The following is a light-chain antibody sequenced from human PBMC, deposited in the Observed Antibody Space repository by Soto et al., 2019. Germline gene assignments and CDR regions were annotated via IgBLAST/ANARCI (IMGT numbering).Light chain of an antibody. Sequence: EIVMTQSPATLSVSPGERATLSGRASHMFSSNLPCYQQKPGQAPRLLIYDASTRATGIPVRFRGSGSGTEFTLTISSLQSEDSAVYYCHQYNNWLALTFGGGTKVDIK. CDR1: HMFSSN. CDR2: DAS. CDR3: HQYNNWLALT. V-gene: IGKV3-15*01. J-gene: IGKJ4*01.